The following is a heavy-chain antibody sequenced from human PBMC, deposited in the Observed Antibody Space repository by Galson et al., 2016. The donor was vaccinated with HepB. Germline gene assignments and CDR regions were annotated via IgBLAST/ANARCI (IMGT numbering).Heavy chain of an antibody. D-gene: IGHD6-19*01. J-gene: IGHJ3*01. CDR2: ISSSDGRT. V-gene: IGHV3-23*01. Sequence: SLRFSCAASGFTFNTYAMTWVRQAPGKGLEWVSSISSSDGRTWYADSVRGRFTISTDNSKTTLYVQMNSLRVDDSAIYYCAKSQFALPDSGWFNAFDLWGQGTMVTVSS. CDR1: GFTFNTYA. CDR3: AKSQFALPDSGWFNAFDL.